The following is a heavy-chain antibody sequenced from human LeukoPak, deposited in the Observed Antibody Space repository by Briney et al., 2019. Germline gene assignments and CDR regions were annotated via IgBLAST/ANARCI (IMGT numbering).Heavy chain of an antibody. CDR2: IKRKADGGTT. CDR1: GFTFSDAW. CDR3: ARTRAYCSGDKCLIDY. J-gene: IGHJ4*02. V-gene: IGHV3-15*01. Sequence: GGSLRLSCAASGFTFSDAWMTWVRQAPGKGLEWVGRIKRKADGGTTDYAAPVKGRFTISRDDSKNTLYLQMNSLRVGDTAVYYCARTRAYCSGDKCLIDYWGQGTLVTVSS. D-gene: IGHD2-21*01.